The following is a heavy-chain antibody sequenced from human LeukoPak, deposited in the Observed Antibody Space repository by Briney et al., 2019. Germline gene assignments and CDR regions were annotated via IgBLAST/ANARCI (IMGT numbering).Heavy chain of an antibody. Sequence: GGSLRLSCAASGFTFSSYSMNWVRQAPGKGLEWVSSISSSSSYIYYADSVKGRFTISRDSAKNSLYLQMNSLRAEDTAVYYCARDVSLRLTYWGQGTLVTVSS. V-gene: IGHV3-21*01. CDR1: GFTFSSYS. J-gene: IGHJ4*02. CDR3: ARDVSLRLTY. CDR2: ISSSSSYI. D-gene: IGHD3-3*01.